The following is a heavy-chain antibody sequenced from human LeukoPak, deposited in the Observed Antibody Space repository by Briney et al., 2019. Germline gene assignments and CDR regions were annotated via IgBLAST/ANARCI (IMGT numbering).Heavy chain of an antibody. V-gene: IGHV1-69*13. CDR2: IIPIFGTA. CDR1: GGTFSSYA. D-gene: IGHD6-13*01. J-gene: IGHJ4*02. Sequence: SVKVSCKASGGTFSSYAISWVRQAPGQGLEWMGGIIPIFGTANYAQKFQGRVTITADESTSTAYMELSSLRSEDTAVYYCARAVGQQLARGDYWSQGTLVTVSS. CDR3: ARAVGQQLARGDY.